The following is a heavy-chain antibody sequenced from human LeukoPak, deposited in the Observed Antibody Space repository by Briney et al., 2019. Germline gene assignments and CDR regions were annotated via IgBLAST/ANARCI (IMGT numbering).Heavy chain of an antibody. V-gene: IGHV3-30*02. CDR1: GFILSSFD. Sequence: QPGGCLRLSCAASGFILSSFDMHWVRQAPGKGLEWVASIRYDGSDKYYVDSVKGRFTVSRDNSQNTLYLQLSSLRTEDTAMYFCAKDTGPYYYYMDVWGKGTSVTASS. CDR3: AKDTGPYYYYMDV. D-gene: IGHD2-8*02. J-gene: IGHJ6*03. CDR2: IRYDGSDK.